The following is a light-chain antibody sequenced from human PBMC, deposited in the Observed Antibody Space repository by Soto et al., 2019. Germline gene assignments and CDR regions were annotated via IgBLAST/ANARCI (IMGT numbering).Light chain of an antibody. Sequence: DVVVTQSPLSLPVTLGQAASISCRSGQSLVHSDGNTYLSWFQQRPGQSPRRLIYKVSNRDSGVPDRFSGSGADTDFTLKISRVEAEDVGVYYCMQGSHWPPITFGQGTRLEIK. CDR1: QSLVHSDGNTY. J-gene: IGKJ5*01. CDR3: MQGSHWPPIT. CDR2: KVS. V-gene: IGKV2-30*02.